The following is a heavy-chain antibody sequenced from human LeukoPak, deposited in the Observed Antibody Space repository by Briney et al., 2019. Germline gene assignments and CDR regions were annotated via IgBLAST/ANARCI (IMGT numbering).Heavy chain of an antibody. CDR2: IYYSGST. V-gene: IGHV4-61*05. Sequence: SETLSLTCTVSGGSISSSSYYWSWIRQHPGKGLEWIGYIYYSGSTNYNPSLKSRVTISVDTSKNQFSLKLSSVTAADTAVYYCARSIAVAGIYYGMDVWGQGTTVTVSS. D-gene: IGHD6-19*01. CDR3: ARSIAVAGIYYGMDV. J-gene: IGHJ6*02. CDR1: GGSISSSSYY.